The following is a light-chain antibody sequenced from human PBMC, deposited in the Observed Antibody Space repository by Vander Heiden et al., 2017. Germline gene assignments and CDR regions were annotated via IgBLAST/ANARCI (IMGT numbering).Light chain of an antibody. CDR1: SSDVGNYNL. V-gene: IGLV2-23*02. Sequence: QSALTPPASVSGSPGQSITISCTGTSSDVGNYNLVSWYQQHPGKAPKLMIYDVSKRPSGVSNRFSGSKSGNTASLTISGLQAEDEADYYCCSYAGSSSYVFGTGTKVTVL. CDR2: DVS. J-gene: IGLJ1*01. CDR3: CSYAGSSSYV.